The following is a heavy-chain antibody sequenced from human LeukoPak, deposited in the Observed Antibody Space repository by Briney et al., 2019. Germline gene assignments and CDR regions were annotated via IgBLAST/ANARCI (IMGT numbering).Heavy chain of an antibody. V-gene: IGHV1-8*01. CDR1: GYPFTNYD. Sequence: ASVKVSCKASGYPFTNYDINWVRQAAGQGLEWMGWMNPNNGNTGYAQKFQGRVTMTRDTSIDTAYMELDSLTSEDTAVYYCAKQGNFVGSGSYSGNWFDFWGQGNLVTVSS. J-gene: IGHJ5*01. D-gene: IGHD3-10*01. CDR2: MNPNNGNT. CDR3: AKQGNFVGSGSYSGNWFDF.